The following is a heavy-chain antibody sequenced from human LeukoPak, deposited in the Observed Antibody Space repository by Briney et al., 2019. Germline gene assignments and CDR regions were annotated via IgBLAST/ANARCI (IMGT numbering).Heavy chain of an antibody. D-gene: IGHD3-9*01. V-gene: IGHV4-34*01. CDR2: INHSGST. J-gene: IGHJ5*02. CDR3: ARGFVLRYFDWLSRRKEGNWFDP. CDR1: GGSFSGFY. Sequence: PSETLSLTCAVYGGSFSGFYWSWIRQPPGKGLEWIGEINHSGSTNYNPSLKSRVTISVDTSKNQFSLKLSSVTAADTAVYYCARGFVLRYFDWLSRRKEGNWFDPWGQGTLVTVSS.